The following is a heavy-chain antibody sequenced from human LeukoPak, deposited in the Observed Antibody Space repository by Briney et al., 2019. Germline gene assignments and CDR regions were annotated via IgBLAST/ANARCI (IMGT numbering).Heavy chain of an antibody. CDR3: ARDGGPSGFDY. Sequence: ASVKVSCKASGYTFTNYGISWVRQAPGQGLEWMGWISAYNGNTNYAQKFQGRVTITRDTSASTAYMELSSLRSEDMAVYYCARDGGPSGFDYWGQGTLVTVSS. V-gene: IGHV1-18*03. CDR2: ISAYNGNT. D-gene: IGHD3-16*01. CDR1: GYTFTNYG. J-gene: IGHJ4*02.